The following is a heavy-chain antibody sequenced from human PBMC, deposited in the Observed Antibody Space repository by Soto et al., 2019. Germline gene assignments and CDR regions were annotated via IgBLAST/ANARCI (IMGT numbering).Heavy chain of an antibody. CDR3: AKRGYSSSSNYFDY. CDR1: GFTFDDYT. J-gene: IGHJ4*02. D-gene: IGHD6-6*01. Sequence: GGSLRLSCAASGFTFDDYTMHWVRQAPGKGLEWVSLISWDGGSTYYADSVKGRFTISRDNSKNSLYLQMNSLRTEDTALYYCAKRGYSSSSNYFDYWGQGTLVTVSS. CDR2: ISWDGGST. V-gene: IGHV3-43*01.